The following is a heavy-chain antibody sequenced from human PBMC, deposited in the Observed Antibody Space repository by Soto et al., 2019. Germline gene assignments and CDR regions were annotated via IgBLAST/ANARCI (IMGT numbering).Heavy chain of an antibody. V-gene: IGHV3-72*01. Sequence: EVQLVESGGGLVQPGGSLRLSCAASGFTFSDYYMDWVRQAPGKGLEWVGRSRNKRNSYSTEYAASVKGRFVISRDDSEKSLYQKRNGQIPEHTPVYFCAPRGGGYSLGSGGQGPLAPVA. CDR1: GFTFSDYY. CDR2: SRNKRNSYST. CDR3: APRGGGYSLGS. J-gene: IGHJ4*02. D-gene: IGHD5-18*01.